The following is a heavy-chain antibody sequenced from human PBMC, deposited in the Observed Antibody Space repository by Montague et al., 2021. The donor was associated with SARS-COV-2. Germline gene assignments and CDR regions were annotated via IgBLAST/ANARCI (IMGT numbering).Heavy chain of an antibody. CDR1: GATTSSDY. CDR3: ARTSDPSNFDSTGYYGAFDV. Sequence: SETLSLTCTVSGATTSSDYWSWIRQSPGKGLEWIGYMSYSGSATYNPSXXSRVAISRDTSKNQFSLTLIPATAADTAIYYCARTSDPSNFDSTGYYGAFDVWGQGTTVIVSS. CDR2: MSYSGSA. D-gene: IGHD3-22*01. J-gene: IGHJ3*01. V-gene: IGHV4-59*01.